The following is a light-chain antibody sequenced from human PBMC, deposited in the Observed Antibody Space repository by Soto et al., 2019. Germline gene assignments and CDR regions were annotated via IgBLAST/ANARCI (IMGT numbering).Light chain of an antibody. CDR1: EKINSN. V-gene: IGKV3-15*01. CDR3: KQYDKWRT. Sequence: TLLTQSPVTLSVSPGEGATLSCRASEKINSNLAWYQQKPGQAPRLLIYGVSTRAAGVPARFSGSGSGTEFTLTISSLQSEDFAVYYCKQYDKWRTFGQGTNVDIK. CDR2: GVS. J-gene: IGKJ1*01.